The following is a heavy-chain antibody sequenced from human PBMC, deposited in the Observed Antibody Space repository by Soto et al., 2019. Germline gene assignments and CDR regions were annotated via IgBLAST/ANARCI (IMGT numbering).Heavy chain of an antibody. Sequence: EALNISFKGSGYSFTSYWISCVLQMPGKGLEWMGRIDPSDSYTNYSPSFQGHVTISADKSISTAYLQWSSLKASDTAMYYCARTNYSSAWFDPWGQGTLVTVSS. CDR2: IDPSDSYT. D-gene: IGHD6-19*01. J-gene: IGHJ5*02. CDR1: GYSFTSYW. V-gene: IGHV5-10-1*01. CDR3: ARTNYSSAWFDP.